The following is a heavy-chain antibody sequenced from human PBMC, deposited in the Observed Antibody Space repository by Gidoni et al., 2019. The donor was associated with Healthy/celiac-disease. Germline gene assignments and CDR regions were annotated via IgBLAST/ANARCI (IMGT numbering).Heavy chain of an antibody. CDR3: ARVRITGYSSGWYESAFDI. J-gene: IGHJ3*02. CDR1: GYTFTSYY. CDR2: INPSGGST. D-gene: IGHD6-19*01. V-gene: IGHV1-46*01. Sequence: QVQLVQSGAEVKKPGASVKVSCKASGYTFTSYYMHWVRQAPGQGLEWMGIINPSGGSTSYAQKFQGRVTMTRDTSTSTVYMELSSLRSEDTAVYYCARVRITGYSSGWYESAFDIWGQGTMVTVSS.